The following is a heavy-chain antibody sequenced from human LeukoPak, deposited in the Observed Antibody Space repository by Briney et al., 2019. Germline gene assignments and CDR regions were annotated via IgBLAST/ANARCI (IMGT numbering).Heavy chain of an antibody. CDR3: ARGIAVAAPDY. D-gene: IGHD6-19*01. CDR2: ISSSSDV. V-gene: IGHV3-21*01. Sequence: GGSLRLSCAASGFTFSRFSMNWVRQAPGKGLEWVSSISSSSDVYYADSLKGRFTISRDNAKNSLYLQMDSLRADDTAVYYCARGIAVAAPDYWGQGSLVTVSS. J-gene: IGHJ4*02. CDR1: GFTFSRFS.